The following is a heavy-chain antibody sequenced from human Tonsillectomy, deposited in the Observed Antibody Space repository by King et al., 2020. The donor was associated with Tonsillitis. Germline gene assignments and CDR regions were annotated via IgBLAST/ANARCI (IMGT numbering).Heavy chain of an antibody. D-gene: IGHD6-19*01. CDR2: IYYVGGTT. V-gene: IGHV4-39*01. J-gene: IGHJ4*02. CDR3: ARHFGSVAVAGRFDF. Sequence: QLQESGPGLVKPSETLSLTCTVSGDSLSSGVYFWAWIRQPPGKGLEWIGSIYYVGGTTHYNPSLKSRVSISIDTAKNHFSLKLRSVTATATAVYYCARHFGSVAVAGRFDFWGQGTLVTVSS. CDR1: GDSLSSGVYF.